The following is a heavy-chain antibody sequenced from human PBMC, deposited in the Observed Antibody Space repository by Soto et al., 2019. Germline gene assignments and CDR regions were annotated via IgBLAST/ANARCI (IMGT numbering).Heavy chain of an antibody. D-gene: IGHD3-10*01. Sequence: SETLSLTCTVSGGSISSYYWSWIRQPPGKGLEWIGYIYYSGSTNYNPSLKSRVTISVDTSKNQFSLKLSSVTAADTAVYYCARDSGPDYYGSGSYYIFVFDYWGQGTLVTVSS. CDR2: IYYSGST. V-gene: IGHV4-59*01. CDR1: GGSISSYY. CDR3: ARDSGPDYYGSGSYYIFVFDY. J-gene: IGHJ4*02.